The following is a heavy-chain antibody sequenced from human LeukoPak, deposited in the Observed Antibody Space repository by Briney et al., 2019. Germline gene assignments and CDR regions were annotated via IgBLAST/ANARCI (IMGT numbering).Heavy chain of an antibody. J-gene: IGHJ5*02. CDR2: INSDGINT. V-gene: IGHV3-74*01. Sequence: GGSLRLSCAASGFTFSNYWMHWVRQAPGKGLVWVSRINSDGINTSYADSVKGRFTISRDNAKNTLNLQMNSPRAEDTAVYYCARDLGQYYDTSDNWFDPWGQGTLVTVSS. D-gene: IGHD3-22*01. CDR3: ARDLGQYYDTSDNWFDP. CDR1: GFTFSNYW.